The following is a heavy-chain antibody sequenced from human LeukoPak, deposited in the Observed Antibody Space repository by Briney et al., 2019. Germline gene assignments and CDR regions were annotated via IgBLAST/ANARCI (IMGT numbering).Heavy chain of an antibody. CDR1: GGTFSSYA. CDR2: IIPIFGTA. CDR3: ARGYVGDYGGNYFDY. V-gene: IGHV1-69*13. Sequence: GASVKVSCKASGGTFSSYAISWVRQAPGQGLEWMGGIIPIFGTANYAQKFQGRVTITADESTSTAYMELSSLRSEDTAVYYCARGYVGDYGGNYFDYWGQGTLVTVSS. J-gene: IGHJ4*02. D-gene: IGHD4-23*01.